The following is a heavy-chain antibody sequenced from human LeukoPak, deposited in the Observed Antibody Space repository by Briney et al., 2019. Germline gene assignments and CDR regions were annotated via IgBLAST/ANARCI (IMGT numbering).Heavy chain of an antibody. CDR3: ARGLLTFGGVIGGPQALEYFQH. Sequence: ASVKVSCKASGYTFTSYGISWVRQAPGQGLEWMGWISACNGKTNYAQKLQGRVTMTTDTSTSTAYMELRSLRSDDTAVYYCARGLLTFGGVIGGPQALEYFQHWGQGTLVTVSS. CDR2: ISACNGKT. D-gene: IGHD3-16*02. CDR1: GYTFTSYG. V-gene: IGHV1-18*01. J-gene: IGHJ1*01.